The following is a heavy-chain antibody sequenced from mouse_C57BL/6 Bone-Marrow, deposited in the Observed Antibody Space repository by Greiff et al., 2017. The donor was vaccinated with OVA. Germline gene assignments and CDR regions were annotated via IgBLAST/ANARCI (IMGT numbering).Heavy chain of an antibody. Sequence: EVKVVESGEGLVKPGGSLKLSCAASGFTFSSYAMSWVRQTPEKRLEWVAYISSGGDYIYYADTVKGRFTISRDNARNTLYLQMSSLKSEDTAMYYCTRDPVDYGSSYGIDYWGQGTTLTVSS. V-gene: IGHV5-9-1*02. D-gene: IGHD1-1*01. CDR2: ISSGGDYI. CDR1: GFTFSSYA. J-gene: IGHJ2*01. CDR3: TRDPVDYGSSYGIDY.